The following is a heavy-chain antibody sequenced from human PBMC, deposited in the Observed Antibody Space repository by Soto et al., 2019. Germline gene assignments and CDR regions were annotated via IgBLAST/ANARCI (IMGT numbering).Heavy chain of an antibody. CDR1: GFTFSSYE. CDR2: IRSSGRSI. V-gene: IGHV3-48*03. CDR3: TRVRDSNDY. D-gene: IGHD3-22*01. Sequence: GGSLRLSCVGSGFTFSSYEMNWVRQAPGKGLEWVSNIRSSGRSINYADSVKGRFTISRDNAKNSLYLQMNSLRAEDTAVYYCTRVRDSNDYWGQGTLVTVSS. J-gene: IGHJ4*02.